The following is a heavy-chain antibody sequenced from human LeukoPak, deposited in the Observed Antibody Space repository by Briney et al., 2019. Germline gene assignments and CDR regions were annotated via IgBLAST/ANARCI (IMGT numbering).Heavy chain of an antibody. J-gene: IGHJ4*02. CDR3: AREGGPPYYYDSSGYYQKGKYYFDY. D-gene: IGHD3-22*01. V-gene: IGHV4-34*01. Sequence: SETLSLTCAVYGGSFSGYYWSWIRQPPGKGLEWIGEINHSGSTNYNPSLKSRVTISVDTSKNQFSLKLSSVTAADTAVYYCAREGGPPYYYDSSGYYQKGKYYFDYWGQGTLVTVSS. CDR2: INHSGST. CDR1: GGSFSGYY.